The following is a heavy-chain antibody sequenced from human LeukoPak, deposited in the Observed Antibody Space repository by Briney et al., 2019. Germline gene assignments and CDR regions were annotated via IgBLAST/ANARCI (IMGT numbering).Heavy chain of an antibody. Sequence: SETLSLTCAVYGGSFSGYYWSWIRQPPGKGLEWIGEINHSGSTNYNPSLKSRVTISADTSKNQFSLKLSSVTAADTAVYYCARGLGYCSSTSCSYYYYYGMDVWGQGTTVTVSS. CDR2: INHSGST. J-gene: IGHJ6*02. CDR3: ARGLGYCSSTSCSYYYYYGMDV. V-gene: IGHV4-34*01. D-gene: IGHD2-2*01. CDR1: GGSFSGYY.